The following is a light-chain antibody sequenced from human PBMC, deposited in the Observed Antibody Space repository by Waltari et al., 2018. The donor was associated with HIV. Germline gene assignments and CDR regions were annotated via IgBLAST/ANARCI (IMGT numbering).Light chain of an antibody. Sequence: QMTQSPFSVSVSVGDKVTITCRASQDIRHYLNWYQKKPGKAPNLLIYDASKLHTGVPSRFSGSGSGTHLTFTITSLQPEDIGTYYCQQFANLPLTFGGGTKVEI. CDR1: QDIRHY. J-gene: IGKJ4*01. V-gene: IGKV1-33*01. CDR3: QQFANLPLT. CDR2: DAS.